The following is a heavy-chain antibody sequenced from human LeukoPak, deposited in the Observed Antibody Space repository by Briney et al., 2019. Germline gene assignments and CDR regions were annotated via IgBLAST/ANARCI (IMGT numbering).Heavy chain of an antibody. CDR2: IYYSGST. D-gene: IGHD3-3*01. Sequence: SETLSLTCTVSGGSVSSGSYYWSWIRQPPGTGLEWIGYIYYSGSTNYNPSLKSRVTISVNTSKNQFSLKLSSVTAADTAVYYCARDLIFGVVAYFDLWGRGTLVTVSS. V-gene: IGHV4-61*01. CDR1: GGSVSSGSYY. CDR3: ARDLIFGVVAYFDL. J-gene: IGHJ2*01.